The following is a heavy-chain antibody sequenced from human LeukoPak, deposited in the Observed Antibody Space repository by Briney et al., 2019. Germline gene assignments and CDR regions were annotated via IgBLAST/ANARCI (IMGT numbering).Heavy chain of an antibody. D-gene: IGHD6-13*01. CDR3: AKDRPYISSWYGCSTP. CDR1: GFTFSSYG. J-gene: IGHJ5*02. V-gene: IGHV3-23*01. CDR2: ISGSGGST. Sequence: GGSLRLSCAASGFTFSSYGMSWVRQAPGKGREWVSSISGSGGSTFYVDSVKGRFIISRDNSRNTLYLQMHSLRVEDTAVYYCAKDRPYISSWYGCSTPWGQGTLVTVSS.